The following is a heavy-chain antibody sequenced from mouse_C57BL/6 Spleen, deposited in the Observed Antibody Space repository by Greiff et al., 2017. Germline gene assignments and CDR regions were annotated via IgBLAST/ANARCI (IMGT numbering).Heavy chain of an antibody. CDR1: GFTFTDYY. CDR2: IRNKANGYAT. D-gene: IGHD1-1*01. J-gene: IGHJ4*01. CDR3: ARYRYYDSSDYYARDY. V-gene: IGHV7-3*01. Sequence: EVKLMESGGGLVQPGGSLSLSCAASGFTFTDYYMSWVRQPPGKALEWLGFIRNKANGYATEYSASVKGRFTISRDNSQSILYLQMNALRAEDSATYYCARYRYYDSSDYYARDYWGQGTSDPVSS.